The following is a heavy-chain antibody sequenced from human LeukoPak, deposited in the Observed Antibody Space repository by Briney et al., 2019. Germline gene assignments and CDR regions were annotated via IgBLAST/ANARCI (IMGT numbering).Heavy chain of an antibody. Sequence: SETLSLTCTVSGGSISSGCYYWSWIRQHPGKGLEWIGYIYYSGSTYYNPSLKSRVTISVDTSKNQFSLKLSSVTAADTAVYYCARGADSPGAFDIWGQGTMVTVSS. CDR1: GGSISSGCYY. J-gene: IGHJ3*02. CDR3: ARGADSPGAFDI. CDR2: IYYSGST. V-gene: IGHV4-31*03. D-gene: IGHD2-21*01.